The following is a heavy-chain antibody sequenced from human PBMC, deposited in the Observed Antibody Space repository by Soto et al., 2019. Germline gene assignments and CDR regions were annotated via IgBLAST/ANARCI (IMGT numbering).Heavy chain of an antibody. CDR2: ISGSGGST. J-gene: IGHJ6*02. Sequence: PGGSLRLSCAASGFTFSSYAMSWVRQATGKGLEWVSAISGSGGSTYYADSVKGRFTISRDSSKNTLYLQMNSLRAEDTAVYYCAESTYYDFWSGYYSYGMDVWGQGTTVTSP. CDR3: AESTYYDFWSGYYSYGMDV. V-gene: IGHV3-23*01. D-gene: IGHD3-3*01. CDR1: GFTFSSYA.